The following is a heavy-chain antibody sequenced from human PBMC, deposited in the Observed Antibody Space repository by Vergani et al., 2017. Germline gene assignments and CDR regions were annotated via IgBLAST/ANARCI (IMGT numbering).Heavy chain of an antibody. V-gene: IGHV3-23*01. Sequence: EVQLLESGGGLVQPGGSRRLSCAGAGFTFDTCTMAYVRQAPGKGLEWVATISSGGGDIFYADSVKGRFTISRDNSKNTLFLQMNSLKDEDTAVYYCSTSCGLYYLHGEYFQYVGRGTLVSGSS. D-gene: IGHD3-10*01. CDR1: GFTFDTCT. J-gene: IGHJ1*01. CDR2: ISSGGGDI. CDR3: STSCGLYYLHGEYFQY.